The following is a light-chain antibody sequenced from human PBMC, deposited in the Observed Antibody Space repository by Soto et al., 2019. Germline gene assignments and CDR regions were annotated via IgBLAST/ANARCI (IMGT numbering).Light chain of an antibody. CDR3: SSFAGSNNFPYV. CDR1: SSDVGAYDY. CDR2: EIN. Sequence: QSLLTQPPSASGSPGQSVTISCTGTSSDVGAYDYVSWYQQHPGKAPKLMIYEINKRPSGVPDRFSGSKSGNTASLTVSGLQAEDEADYYCSSFAGSNNFPYVFGTGTKVT. J-gene: IGLJ1*01. V-gene: IGLV2-8*01.